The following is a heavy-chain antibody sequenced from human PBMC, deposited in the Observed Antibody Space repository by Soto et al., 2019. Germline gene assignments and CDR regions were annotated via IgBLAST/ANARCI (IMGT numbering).Heavy chain of an antibody. CDR1: GFTFSNYG. V-gene: IGHV3-30*18. Sequence: QVQLVESGGGVVQPGRSLRLSCAASGFTFSNYGMHWVRQAPGKGLEWVTFISYDGRNKYSADSVKGRFTVSRDNSRNTLFLQMNSLRGEDSAVYYCAKDGIPTPWPLDVWGQGTTVTVSS. CDR2: ISYDGRNK. CDR3: AKDGIPTPWPLDV. D-gene: IGHD2-2*02. J-gene: IGHJ6*02.